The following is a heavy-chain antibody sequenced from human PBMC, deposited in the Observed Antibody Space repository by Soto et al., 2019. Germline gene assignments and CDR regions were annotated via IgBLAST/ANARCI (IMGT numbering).Heavy chain of an antibody. D-gene: IGHD2-21*01. Sequence: ASVKVSCKASGYTFTNNDINWVRQATGQGLEWMGWMNPYSGNTGYAQKFQGRVTMTRDSAITTAYMELSSLRSEDTAVYHCVRAPLDYYSADYFDNWGQGTLVTVSS. CDR2: MNPYSGNT. CDR3: VRAPLDYYSADYFDN. CDR1: GYTFTNND. V-gene: IGHV1-8*01. J-gene: IGHJ4*02.